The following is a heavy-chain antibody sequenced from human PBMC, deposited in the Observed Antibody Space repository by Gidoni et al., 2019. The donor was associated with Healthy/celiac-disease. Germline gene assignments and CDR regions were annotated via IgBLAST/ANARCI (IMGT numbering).Heavy chain of an antibody. J-gene: IGHJ6*02. CDR3: ARDPQGGDSRGYYYYGMDV. CDR1: GYTFTGYY. V-gene: IGHV1-2*06. Sequence: QVQLVQSGAEVKKPGASVKVSCKASGYTFTGYYMHWVRQAPGQGLEWMGRINPNSGGTNYAQKFQGRVTMTRDTSISTAYMELSRLRSDDTAVYYCARDPQGGDSRGYYYYGMDVWGQGTTVTVSS. D-gene: IGHD4-17*01. CDR2: INPNSGGT.